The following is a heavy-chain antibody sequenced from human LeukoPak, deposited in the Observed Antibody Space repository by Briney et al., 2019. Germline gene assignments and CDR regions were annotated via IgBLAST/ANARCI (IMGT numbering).Heavy chain of an antibody. Sequence: ASVKVSCKASGYTFTGYYMHWVRQAPGQGLEWMGRINPNSGGTNYAQKFQGRVTMTRDTSISTAYMELSRLRSDDTAVYYCARDAGYCSGGSCSDYYYYVDVWGKGTTVTVSS. CDR2: INPNSGGT. J-gene: IGHJ6*03. CDR3: ARDAGYCSGGSCSDYYYYVDV. CDR1: GYTFTGYY. D-gene: IGHD2-15*01. V-gene: IGHV1-2*06.